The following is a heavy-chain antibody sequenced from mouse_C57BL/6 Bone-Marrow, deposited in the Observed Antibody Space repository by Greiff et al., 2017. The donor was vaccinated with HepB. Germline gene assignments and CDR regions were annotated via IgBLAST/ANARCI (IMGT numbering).Heavy chain of an antibody. CDR1: GFTFSDYG. CDR3: AREDGNSWFAY. D-gene: IGHD2-1*01. CDR2: ISSGSSTI. V-gene: IGHV5-17*01. Sequence: EVKLMESGGGLVKPGGSLKLSCAASGFTFSDYGMHWVRQAPEKGLEWVAYISSGSSTIYYADTVKGRFTISRDNAKNTLFLQMTSLRSEDTAMYYCAREDGNSWFAYWGQGTLVTVSA. J-gene: IGHJ3*01.